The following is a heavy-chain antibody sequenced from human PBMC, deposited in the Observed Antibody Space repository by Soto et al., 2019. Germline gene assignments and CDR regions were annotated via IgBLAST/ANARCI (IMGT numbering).Heavy chain of an antibody. CDR1: GGTFSSYT. CDR2: IIPILGIA. CDR3: ARERDSGSYYVSNWFDP. D-gene: IGHD1-26*01. V-gene: IGHV1-69*04. J-gene: IGHJ5*02. Sequence: ASVKVSCKASGGTFSSYTISWVRQAPGQGLEWMGRIIPILGIANYAQKFQGRVTITADKSTSTAYMELSSLRSEDTAVYYCARERDSGSYYVSNWFDPWGQGTLVTVS.